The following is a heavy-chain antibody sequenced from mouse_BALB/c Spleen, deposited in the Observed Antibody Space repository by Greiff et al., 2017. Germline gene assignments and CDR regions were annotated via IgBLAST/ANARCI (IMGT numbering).Heavy chain of an antibody. CDR2: ISSGSSTI. Sequence: EVKVVESGGGLVQPGGSRKLSCAASGFTFSSFGMHWVRQAPEKGLEWVAYISSGSSTIYYADTVKGRFTISRDNAKNNLYLQMSSLKSEDTAMYYCARDRDNYFDYWGQGTTLTVSS. CDR3: ARDRDNYFDY. D-gene: IGHD3-3*01. J-gene: IGHJ2*01. CDR1: GFTFSSFG. V-gene: IGHV5-17*03.